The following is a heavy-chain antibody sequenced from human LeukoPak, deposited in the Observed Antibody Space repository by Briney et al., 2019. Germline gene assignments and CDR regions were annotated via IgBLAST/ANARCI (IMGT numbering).Heavy chain of an antibody. V-gene: IGHV4-4*07. CDR2: IYTSGST. J-gene: IGHJ3*02. Sequence: SETLSLTRIVSRGSISSYYWSWIRQPAAKGLEWIGRIYTSGSTNYNPSLKSRVTMSVDTSKNQFSLKLSYVAAVDTAVYYCARIYDPGAFDIWGQGTMVTVSS. CDR3: ARIYDPGAFDI. CDR1: RGSISSYY. D-gene: IGHD3-16*01.